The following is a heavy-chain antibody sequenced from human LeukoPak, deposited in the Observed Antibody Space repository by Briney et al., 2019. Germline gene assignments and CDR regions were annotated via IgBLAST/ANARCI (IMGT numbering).Heavy chain of an antibody. CDR2: IYTSGST. CDR3: ARSSGSYWGYFDY. J-gene: IGHJ4*02. CDR1: GGSISSGDYY. Sequence: SQTLSLTCTVSGGSISSGDYYWSWIRQPAGKGLEWIGRIYTSGSTNYNPSLKSRVTISVDTSKNQFSLKLSSVTAADTAVYYCARSSGSYWGYFDYWGQGTLVTVSS. V-gene: IGHV4-61*02. D-gene: IGHD1-26*01.